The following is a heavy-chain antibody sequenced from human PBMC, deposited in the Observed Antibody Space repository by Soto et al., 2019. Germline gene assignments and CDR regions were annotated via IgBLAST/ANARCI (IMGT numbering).Heavy chain of an antibody. CDR1: GFTFSSYA. CDR2: ISGSGGST. J-gene: IGHJ4*02. V-gene: IGHV3-23*01. CDR3: AKDDGYYYGSGVLLDY. Sequence: GGSLRFSCAASGFTFSSYAMSLVRPAPGKGLEWVSAISGSGGSTYYADSVKGRFTISRDNSKNTLYLQMNSLRAEDTAVYYCAKDDGYYYGSGVLLDYWGQGTLVTVSS. D-gene: IGHD3-10*01.